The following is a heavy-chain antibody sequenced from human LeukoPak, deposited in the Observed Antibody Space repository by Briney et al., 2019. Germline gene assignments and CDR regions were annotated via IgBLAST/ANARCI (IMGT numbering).Heavy chain of an antibody. CDR1: GFTFSNYA. CDR2: ITSGGAP. Sequence: GGSLRLSCAASGFTFSNYAVMWVRQAPGQGLEWVSAITSGGAPRYADSVKGRFTISRDNSKNTLYLQMNSLRAEDTAVYYCARENWFDPWGQGTLVTVSS. V-gene: IGHV3-23*01. CDR3: ARENWFDP. J-gene: IGHJ5*02.